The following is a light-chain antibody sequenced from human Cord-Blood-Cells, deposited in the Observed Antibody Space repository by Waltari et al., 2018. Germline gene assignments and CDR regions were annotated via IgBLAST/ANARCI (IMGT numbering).Light chain of an antibody. J-gene: IGLJ2*01. Sequence: QSVLTPPPSVSAAPGQKVTISCSGSSSNIGHNYVSWYQQLPGTAPKLLIYENNKRPSGIPDRFSGSKSGTSATLGITGLQTGDEADYYCGTWDSSLSARVFGGGTKLTVL. CDR1: SSNIGHNY. V-gene: IGLV1-51*02. CDR3: GTWDSSLSARV. CDR2: ENN.